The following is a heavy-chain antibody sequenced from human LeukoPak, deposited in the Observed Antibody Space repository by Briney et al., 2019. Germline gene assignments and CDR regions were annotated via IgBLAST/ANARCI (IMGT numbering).Heavy chain of an antibody. CDR1: GFTFTTFW. CDR3: TRDGDTVLTRGYYYYVDV. Sequence: AGGSLRLSCATSGFTFTTFWMHWVRQAPGKGLVWVSRINHDGSSTNYADSVKGRFTISRDNAKNTVYLQMNSLRAEDTAVYYCTRDGDTVLTRGYYYYVDVWGKGTTVTVSS. J-gene: IGHJ6*03. CDR2: INHDGSST. V-gene: IGHV3-74*01. D-gene: IGHD3-10*01.